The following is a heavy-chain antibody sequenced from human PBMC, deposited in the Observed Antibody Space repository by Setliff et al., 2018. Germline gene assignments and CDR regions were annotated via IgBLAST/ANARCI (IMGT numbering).Heavy chain of an antibody. J-gene: IGHJ3*02. V-gene: IGHV4-39*07. CDR2: IYFGGNT. CDR3: ARDASASDGRNAFDI. CDR1: GGSISDNGYF. Sequence: SETLSLTCTVPGGSISDNGYFWGWVRQPPGKGLEWIGNIYFGGNTYFNPSFKSRVTMSIDTSNSQFSLKLSSVTPADTAIYYCARDASASDGRNAFDIWGQGTMVTVSS. D-gene: IGHD1-26*01.